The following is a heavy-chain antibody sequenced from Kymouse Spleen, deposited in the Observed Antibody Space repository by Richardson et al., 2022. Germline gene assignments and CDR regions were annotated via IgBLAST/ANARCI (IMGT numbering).Heavy chain of an antibody. J-gene: IGHJ4*02. D-gene: IGHD6-6*01. CDR2: IWYDGSNK. CDR1: GFTFSSYG. Sequence: QVQLVESGGGVVQPGRSLRLSCAASGFTFSSYGMHWVRQAPGKGLEWVAVIWYDGSNKYYADSVKGRFTISRDNSKNTLYLQMNSLRAEDTAVYYCARVSIAARSFDYWGQGTLVTVSS. V-gene: IGHV3-33*01. CDR3: ARVSIAARSFDY.